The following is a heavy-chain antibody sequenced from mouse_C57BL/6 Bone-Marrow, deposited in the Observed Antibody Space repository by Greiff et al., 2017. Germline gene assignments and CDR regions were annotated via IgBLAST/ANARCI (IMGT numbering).Heavy chain of an antibody. D-gene: IGHD1-1*01. CDR1: GFTFSDYG. CDR2: ISSGSSTI. Sequence: EVKVVESGGGLVKPGGSLKLSCAASGFTFSDYGMHWVRQAPEKGLEWVAYISSGSSTIYYADTVKGRFTISRDNAKNTLFLQMTRLRSEDTAMYYCAKGSSSNYYAMDYWGQGTSVTVSS. J-gene: IGHJ4*01. V-gene: IGHV5-17*01. CDR3: AKGSSSNYYAMDY.